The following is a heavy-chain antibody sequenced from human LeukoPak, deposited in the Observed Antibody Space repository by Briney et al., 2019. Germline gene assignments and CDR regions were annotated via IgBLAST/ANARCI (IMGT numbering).Heavy chain of an antibody. CDR3: ARAASSYYYDSSGYYYNY. J-gene: IGHJ4*02. D-gene: IGHD3-22*01. Sequence: ASVKVSCKASGYTFTGYYIHWVRQAPGQGLEWMGWINPNSGGTNYAQKFQGRVTMTRDTSISTAYMELSRLRSDDTAVYYCARAASSYYYDSSGYYYNYWGQGTLVTVSS. CDR2: INPNSGGT. V-gene: IGHV1-2*02. CDR1: GYTFTGYY.